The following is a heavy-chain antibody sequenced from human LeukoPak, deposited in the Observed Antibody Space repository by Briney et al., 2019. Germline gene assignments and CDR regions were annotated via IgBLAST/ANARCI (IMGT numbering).Heavy chain of an antibody. J-gene: IGHJ3*02. D-gene: IGHD2-15*01. CDR2: IYPGYSDT. CDR1: GYIFTSYW. Sequence: GESLKISCKGSGYIFTSYWIGWVRPMPAKDLEWMGSIYPGYSDTQYNPSFQGPGTILVDKSISTAFLQGSSLKASDTAMEYLARPKIGSIDAFDIRGQGTMVTVSS. CDR3: ARPKIGSIDAFDI. V-gene: IGHV5-51*01.